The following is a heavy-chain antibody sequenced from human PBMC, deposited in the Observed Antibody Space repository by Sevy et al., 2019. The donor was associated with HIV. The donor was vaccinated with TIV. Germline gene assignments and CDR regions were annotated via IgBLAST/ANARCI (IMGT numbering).Heavy chain of an antibody. Sequence: GGSLRLSCAASGFTFSSYWMSWVRQAPGKGLEWVANIKQDGSEKYYVDSVKGRLTISRDNAKNSLYLQMNSLRAEDTAVYYCAREGYYGNYYYYMDVWGKGTTVTVSS. CDR1: GFTFSSYW. CDR2: IKQDGSEK. D-gene: IGHD3-3*01. CDR3: AREGYYGNYYYYMDV. J-gene: IGHJ6*03. V-gene: IGHV3-7*03.